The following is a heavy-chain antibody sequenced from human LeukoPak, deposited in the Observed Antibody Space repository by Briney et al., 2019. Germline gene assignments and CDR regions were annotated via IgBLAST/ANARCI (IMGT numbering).Heavy chain of an antibody. Sequence: GGSLRLSCAASGFTFSRYAMNWVRQAPGKGLEWVSTLTGSGGTTYYAGSVKGRFTISRDNSKNTLYLQMNSLRAEDTAVYYCAREAGTIAVSFDYWGQGTLVTVSS. D-gene: IGHD2-15*01. CDR2: LTGSGGTT. CDR1: GFTFSRYA. J-gene: IGHJ4*02. CDR3: AREAGTIAVSFDY. V-gene: IGHV3-23*01.